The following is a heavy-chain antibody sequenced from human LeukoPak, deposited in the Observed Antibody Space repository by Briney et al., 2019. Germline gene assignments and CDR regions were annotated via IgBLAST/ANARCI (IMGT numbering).Heavy chain of an antibody. CDR2: FHPEDGDK. CDR1: GYTLTELS. V-gene: IGHV1-24*01. CDR3: ATAIPDPLRLWFIVVY. D-gene: IGHD5-18*01. J-gene: IGHJ4*02. Sequence: ASVTVSCTVSGYTLTELSMHWVRQPPGKGLEWMGGFHPEDGDKIYAQMFHRSVLLTEATSTDSAHMQLSVLRSEDAASYYCATAIPDPLRLWFIVVYWGQGTLVTVSS.